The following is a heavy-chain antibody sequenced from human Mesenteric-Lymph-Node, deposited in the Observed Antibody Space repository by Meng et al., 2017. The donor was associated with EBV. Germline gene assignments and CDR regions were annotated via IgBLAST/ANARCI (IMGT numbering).Heavy chain of an antibody. V-gene: IGHV4-34*01. J-gene: IGHJ5*02. CDR2: INHSGVA. CDR1: GGSFSGYY. Sequence: HVQLHRRGACLLRPPKTLSLPCGVYGGSFSGYYWSWIRQPPGKWLEWIGEINHSGVASYNPSLRSRVTISLDTSKNQFSLKLNSVTAADTAVYYWASRGDGIYSNYDWFDRWGQGTLVTVSS. D-gene: IGHD4-11*01. CDR3: ASRGDGIYSNYDWFDR.